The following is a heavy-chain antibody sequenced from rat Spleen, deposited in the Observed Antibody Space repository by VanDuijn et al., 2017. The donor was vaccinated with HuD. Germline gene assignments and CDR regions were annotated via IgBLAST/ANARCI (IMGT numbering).Heavy chain of an antibody. J-gene: IGHJ2*01. CDR3: VRSGTGWELRYFDY. V-gene: IGHV3-1*01. CDR1: GYDITNNY. Sequence: EVQLQESGPGLVKPSQSLSLTFSFSGYDITNNYWGLIRKFPGNKMEWMGFITYSGGISYNPSLQSRISITRDISKNQFFLQLNSVTTEDTSTYYCVRSGTGWELRYFDYWGQGVMVTVSS. CDR2: ITYSGGI. D-gene: IGHD5-1*01.